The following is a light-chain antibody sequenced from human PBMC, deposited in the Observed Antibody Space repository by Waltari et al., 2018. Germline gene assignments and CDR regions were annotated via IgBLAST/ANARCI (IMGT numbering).Light chain of an antibody. V-gene: IGLV2-11*01. CDR3: CSYAGAYTFV. J-gene: IGLJ3*02. Sequence: QSALTQPHSVSASPGRSVTIPCSGSINDVGVEDYVSWYQQLPGKAPNLILYDVVKRPSGVPSRFSGSKYGTTASLTISGLQTDDEATYYCCSYAGAYTFVFGGGTKLTVL. CDR2: DVV. CDR1: INDVGVEDY.